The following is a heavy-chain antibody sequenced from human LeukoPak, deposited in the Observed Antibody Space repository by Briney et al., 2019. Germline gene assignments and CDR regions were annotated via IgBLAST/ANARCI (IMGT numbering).Heavy chain of an antibody. CDR3: ARESRRTMIVPGWFQH. V-gene: IGHV3-30*19. D-gene: IGHD3-22*01. Sequence: GGSLRLSCAASGFTFSSYGMHWVRQAPGKGLEWVAVIWYDGSNKYYADSVKGRFTISRDNSKNTLYLQMNSLRAEDTAVYYCARESRRTMIVPGWFQHWGQGTLVTVSS. J-gene: IGHJ1*01. CDR2: IWYDGSNK. CDR1: GFTFSSYG.